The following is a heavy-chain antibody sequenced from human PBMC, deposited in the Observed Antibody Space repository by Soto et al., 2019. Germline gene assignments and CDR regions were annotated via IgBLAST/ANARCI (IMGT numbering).Heavy chain of an antibody. CDR3: AKDWQGVLAVAGTSYFDY. D-gene: IGHD6-19*01. CDR2: IKQDGSEK. CDR1: GFTFSSYW. Sequence: GGSLRLSCAASGFTFSSYWMSWVRQAPGKGLEWVANIKQDGSEKYYVDSVKGRFTISRDNSKNTLYLQMNSLRAEDTAVYYCAKDWQGVLAVAGTSYFDYWGQGTLVTVSS. J-gene: IGHJ4*02. V-gene: IGHV3-7*05.